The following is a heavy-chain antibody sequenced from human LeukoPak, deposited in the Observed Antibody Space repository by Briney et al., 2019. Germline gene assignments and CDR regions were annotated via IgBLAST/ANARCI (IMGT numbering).Heavy chain of an antibody. J-gene: IGHJ4*02. D-gene: IGHD3-10*01. CDR3: ARGEGELYFDY. CDR2: INHSGST. V-gene: IGHV4-34*01. CDR1: GGSFSGYY. Sequence: SSETLSLTCAVYGGSFSGYYWSWIRQPPGKGLEWIGEINHSGSTNYNPSLKSRVTISVDTSKNQFSLKLSSVTAADTAVYYCARGEGELYFDYWGQGTLVTVSS.